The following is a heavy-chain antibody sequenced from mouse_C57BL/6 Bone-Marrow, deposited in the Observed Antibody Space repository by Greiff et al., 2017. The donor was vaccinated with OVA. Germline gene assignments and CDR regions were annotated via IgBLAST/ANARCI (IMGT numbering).Heavy chain of an antibody. CDR3: ARNDGPFDV. Sequence: QVQLQQSGAELVRPGTSVKVSCKASGYAFTNYLIEWVKQRPGQGLEWIGVINPGSGGTNYNEKFKGKATLTADKSSSTAYMQLSSLTSEDSAVYFCARNDGPFDVWGTGTTVTVSS. CDR2: INPGSGGT. J-gene: IGHJ1*03. D-gene: IGHD1-1*01. CDR1: GYAFTNYL. V-gene: IGHV1-54*01.